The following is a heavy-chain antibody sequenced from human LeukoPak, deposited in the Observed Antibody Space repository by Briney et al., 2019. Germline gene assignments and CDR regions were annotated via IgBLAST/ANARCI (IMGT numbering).Heavy chain of an antibody. CDR3: ASHTSGSHYVFDY. CDR2: ISSSSSYT. Sequence: PGGSLRLSCAASGFTFSDYYMSWIRQAPGKGLEWVSYISSSSSYTNFADSVKGRFTVFRDNAKNSLYLQMNSLRAEDTAVYYCASHTSGSHYVFDYWGQGTLVTVSS. D-gene: IGHD1-26*01. V-gene: IGHV3-11*06. CDR1: GFTFSDYY. J-gene: IGHJ4*02.